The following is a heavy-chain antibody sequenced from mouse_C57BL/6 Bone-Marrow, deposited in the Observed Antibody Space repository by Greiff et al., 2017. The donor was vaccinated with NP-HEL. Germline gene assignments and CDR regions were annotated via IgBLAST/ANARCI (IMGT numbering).Heavy chain of an antibody. Sequence: EVQRVESGGDLVKPGGSLKLSCAASGFTFSSYGMSWVRQTPDKRLEWVATISSGGSYTYYPDSVKGRFTISRDNAKNTLYLQMSSLKSEDTAMYYCARQNRSPPWFAYWGQGTLVTVSA. CDR3: ARQNRSPPWFAY. J-gene: IGHJ3*01. V-gene: IGHV5-6*01. CDR1: GFTFSSYG. CDR2: ISSGGSYT.